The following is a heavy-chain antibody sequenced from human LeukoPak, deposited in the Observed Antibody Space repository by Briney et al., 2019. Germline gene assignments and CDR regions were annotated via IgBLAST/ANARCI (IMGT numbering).Heavy chain of an antibody. J-gene: IGHJ5*02. V-gene: IGHV1-69*05. CDR3: ATLPHYCSSTSCYSRWGFDP. CDR1: GGTFSSYA. D-gene: IGHD2-2*02. Sequence: GASVKVSCKASGGTFSSYAISWVRQAPGQGLEWMGGIIPIFGTTNYAQNVQGSVTITTDESTSTAYMELSSLRSEDTAVYYCATLPHYCSSTSCYSRWGFDPWGQGTLVTVSS. CDR2: IIPIFGTT.